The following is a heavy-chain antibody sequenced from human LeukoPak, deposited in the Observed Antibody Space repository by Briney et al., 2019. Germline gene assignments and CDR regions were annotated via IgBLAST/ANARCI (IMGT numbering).Heavy chain of an antibody. D-gene: IGHD3-10*01. CDR3: TRDLDGSGIVNWFDP. V-gene: IGHV3-74*01. CDR2: INSDGSST. J-gene: IGHJ5*02. Sequence: PGGSLRLSCAASGFTFSSYWTHWVRQAPGKGLVWVSRINSDGSSTTYADSVKGRFTISRDNAKNTLYLQMNSLRVEDTAVYYCTRDLDGSGIVNWFDPWGQGTLVTVSS. CDR1: GFTFSSYW.